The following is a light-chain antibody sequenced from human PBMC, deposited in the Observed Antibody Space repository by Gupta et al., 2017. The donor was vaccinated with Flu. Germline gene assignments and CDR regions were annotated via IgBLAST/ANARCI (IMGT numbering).Light chain of an antibody. V-gene: IGLV3-1*01. Sequence: SYALTQPPSVSVSPGPTASITCSGDTLGDKYACWYQQKPGQSPVLIIYQDSKRSSVLPRRFAVFLSANTATLTMSVPADDDAYDYYSQAWDSSTWVFGTGTKLTVL. CDR2: QDS. J-gene: IGLJ1*01. CDR1: TLGDKY. CDR3: QAWDSSTWV.